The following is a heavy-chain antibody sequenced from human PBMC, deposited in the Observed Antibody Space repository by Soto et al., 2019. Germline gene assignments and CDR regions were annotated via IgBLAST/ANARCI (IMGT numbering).Heavy chain of an antibody. CDR2: INPSGGST. D-gene: IGHD1-26*01. CDR1: GYTFTSYG. J-gene: IGHJ6*03. CDR3: ARGLGPPYYYYMDV. V-gene: IGHV1-8*02. Sequence: GASVKVSCKASGYTFTSYGISWVRQAPGQGLEWMGRINPSGGSTSYAQKFQGRVTMTRNTSISTAYMELSSLRSEDTAVYYCARGLGPPYYYYMDVWGKGTTVTVSS.